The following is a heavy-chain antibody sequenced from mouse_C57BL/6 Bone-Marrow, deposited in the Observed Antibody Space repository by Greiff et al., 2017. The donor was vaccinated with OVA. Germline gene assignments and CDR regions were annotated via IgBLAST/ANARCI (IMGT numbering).Heavy chain of an antibody. Sequence: VQVVESGPELVKPGASVKISCKASGYAFSSSWMNWVKQRPGKGLEWIGRIYPGDGDTNYNGKFKGKATLTADKSSSTAYMQLSSLTSEDSAVYFCARGIYYGSRYYAMDYWGQGTSVTVSS. V-gene: IGHV1-82*01. CDR3: ARGIYYGSRYYAMDY. D-gene: IGHD1-1*01. CDR1: GYAFSSSW. J-gene: IGHJ4*01. CDR2: IYPGDGDT.